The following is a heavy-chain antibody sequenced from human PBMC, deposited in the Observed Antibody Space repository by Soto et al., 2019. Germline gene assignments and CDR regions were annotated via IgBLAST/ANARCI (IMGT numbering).Heavy chain of an antibody. CDR1: GGTFNSYI. CDR2: IIPIFGSA. V-gene: IGHV1-69*01. Sequence: VKVSCKTSGGTFNSYIITWVRQAPGQGLEWMGGIIPIFGSADYAQKLQGRVTITADESTSTAYMELSSLRSEDTAVYYCARAFASNKYYFDSWGQGTQVTVSS. D-gene: IGHD3-3*02. CDR3: ARAFASNKYYFDS. J-gene: IGHJ4*02.